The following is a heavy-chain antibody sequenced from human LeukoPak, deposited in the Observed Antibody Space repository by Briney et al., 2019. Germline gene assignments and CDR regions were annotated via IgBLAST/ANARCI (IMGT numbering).Heavy chain of an antibody. J-gene: IGHJ3*02. V-gene: IGHV3-7*01. CDR1: GFTFSSYL. D-gene: IGHD3-10*01. CDR3: ARDSMVDPVAFDI. CDR2: IKQDGSEE. Sequence: GGSLRLSCAASGFTFSSYLMSWVRQAPGKGLEWVANIKQDGSEEYYVDSVKGRFTISRDNAKNSLYLQMNSLRAEDTAVYYCARDSMVDPVAFDIWGRGTMVTVSS.